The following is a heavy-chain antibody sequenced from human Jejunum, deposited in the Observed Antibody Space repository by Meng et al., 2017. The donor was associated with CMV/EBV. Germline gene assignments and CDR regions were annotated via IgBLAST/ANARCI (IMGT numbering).Heavy chain of an antibody. V-gene: IGHV1-69*10. Sequence: SGGTFTNYAISWVRQAPGQGLEWVGGIIPILNVGNYAQSFQGRVTIIADRSTTTAYMELTSLRSEDTAVYYCARAKFYGDFQKGLFDSWGQGTLVTVSS. CDR1: GGTFTNYA. CDR2: IIPILNVG. CDR3: ARAKFYGDFQKGLFDS. J-gene: IGHJ4*02. D-gene: IGHD4-17*01.